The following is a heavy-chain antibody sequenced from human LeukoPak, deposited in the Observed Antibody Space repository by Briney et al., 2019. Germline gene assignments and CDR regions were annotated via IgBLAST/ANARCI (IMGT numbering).Heavy chain of an antibody. J-gene: IGHJ4*02. CDR3: TKDRRGPAAGTWYFDS. CDR2: ITAIDGRT. Sequence: GGALRLPCVASGFTRSSTTRGWVRQAPGRGLEWVSSITAIDGRTYYADSVRGRFTISRDNSKNTVYLQLTSLRAGDTAIYYCTKDRRGPAAGTWYFDSWGQGTLVTVSS. V-gene: IGHV3-23*01. D-gene: IGHD6-13*01. CDR1: GFTRSSTT.